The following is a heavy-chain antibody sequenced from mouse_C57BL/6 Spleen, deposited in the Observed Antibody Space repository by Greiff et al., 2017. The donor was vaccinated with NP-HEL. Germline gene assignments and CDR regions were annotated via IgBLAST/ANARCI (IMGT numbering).Heavy chain of an antibody. J-gene: IGHJ4*01. CDR2: IHPNSGST. CDR1: GYTFTSYW. Sequence: VQLQQPGAELVKPGASVKLSCKASGYTFTSYWMHWVKQRPGQGLEWIGMIHPNSGSTNYNEKFKSKATLTVDKSSSTAYMQLSSLTSEDSAVYYCARTPYDYDEGYAMDYWGQGTSVTVSS. CDR3: ARTPYDYDEGYAMDY. V-gene: IGHV1-64*01. D-gene: IGHD2-4*01.